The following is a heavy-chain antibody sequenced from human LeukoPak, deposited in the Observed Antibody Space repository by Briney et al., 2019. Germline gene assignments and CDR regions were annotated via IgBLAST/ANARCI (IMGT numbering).Heavy chain of an antibody. J-gene: IGHJ6*02. V-gene: IGHV1-18*04. CDR3: ASQYYSNFDYYYGMDV. D-gene: IGHD4-4*01. CDR1: GYTFTGYY. CDR2: ISAYNGNT. Sequence: ASVKVSCKASGYTFTGYYMHWVRQAPGQGLEWMGWISAYNGNTNYAQKLQGRVTMTTDTSTSTAYMELRSLRSDDTAVYYCASQYYSNFDYYYGMDVWGQGTTVTVSS.